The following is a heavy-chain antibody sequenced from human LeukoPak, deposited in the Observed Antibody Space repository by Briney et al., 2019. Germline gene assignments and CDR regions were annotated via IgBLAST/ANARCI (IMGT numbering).Heavy chain of an antibody. CDR1: GYSFTSYW. CDR3: ARHCSSTSCYGYYFDY. V-gene: IGHV5-51*01. D-gene: IGHD2-2*01. Sequence: GESPQISCKGSGYSFTSYWIGWVLQMPGKGLEWMGIIYPGDSDTRYSPSFQGQVTISADKSTSTAYLQWSSLKASDTAMYYCARHCSSTSCYGYYFDYWGQGTMLTDPS. CDR2: IYPGDSDT. J-gene: IGHJ4*02.